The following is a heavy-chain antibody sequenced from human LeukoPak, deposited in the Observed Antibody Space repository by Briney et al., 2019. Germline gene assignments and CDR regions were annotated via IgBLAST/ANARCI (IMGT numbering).Heavy chain of an antibody. CDR1: GGSFSGYY. Sequence: SETLSLTCAVYGGSFSGYYWSWIRQPPGKGLEWIGEINHSGSTNYNPSLKSRVTISVDTSKNQFSLKLSSVAAADTAVYYCARTYSSGWYYFDYWGQGTLVTVSS. V-gene: IGHV4-34*01. D-gene: IGHD6-19*01. J-gene: IGHJ4*02. CDR3: ARTYSSGWYYFDY. CDR2: INHSGST.